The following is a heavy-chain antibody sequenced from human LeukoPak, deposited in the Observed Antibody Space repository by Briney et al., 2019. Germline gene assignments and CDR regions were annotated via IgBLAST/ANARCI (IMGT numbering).Heavy chain of an antibody. CDR3: ARVGYDILTGYYGGYYFDY. Sequence: GGSLRLSCAASGFTFSTYWMTWVRQAPGKGLEWVANIKQDGNEKYYVDSVKGRFTISRDNAKNSLYLQMNSLRAEDTAVYYCARVGYDILTGYYGGYYFDYWGQGTLVTVSA. J-gene: IGHJ4*02. CDR2: IKQDGNEK. V-gene: IGHV3-7*03. CDR1: GFTFSTYW. D-gene: IGHD3-9*01.